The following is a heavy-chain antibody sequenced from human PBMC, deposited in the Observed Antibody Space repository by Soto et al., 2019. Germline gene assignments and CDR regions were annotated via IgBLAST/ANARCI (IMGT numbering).Heavy chain of an antibody. CDR2: INAGNGNT. Sequence: AASVKVSCKASGYTFTSYAMHWVRQAPGQRLEWMGWINAGNGNTKYSQKFQGRVTITRDTSASTAYMELSSLRPEDTAVYYCARGATAMVTRAFDIWGQGTMVTVSS. CDR3: ARGATAMVTRAFDI. J-gene: IGHJ3*02. CDR1: GYTFTSYA. V-gene: IGHV1-3*01. D-gene: IGHD5-18*01.